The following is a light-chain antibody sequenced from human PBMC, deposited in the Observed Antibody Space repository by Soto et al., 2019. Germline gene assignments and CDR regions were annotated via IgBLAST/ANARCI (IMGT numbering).Light chain of an antibody. CDR1: QTVSTN. Sequence: EIVMTQSQVTLSASPGERATLSCRASQTVSTNLAWYQQRPGQAPRLLIYGASTRVTGIPPRFSGSGSGTDVTLTISSLQSEDFTVYFCRQYTNWPQNFGQGTKLEIK. V-gene: IGKV3-15*01. CDR2: GAS. CDR3: RQYTNWPQN. J-gene: IGKJ2*01.